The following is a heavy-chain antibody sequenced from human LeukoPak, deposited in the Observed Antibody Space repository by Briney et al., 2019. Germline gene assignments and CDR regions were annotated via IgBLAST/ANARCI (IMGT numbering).Heavy chain of an antibody. CDR2: INHSGST. CDR1: GGSFSGYY. D-gene: IGHD3-3*01. J-gene: IGHJ6*02. V-gene: IGHV4-34*01. CDR3: ARSPRITIFGVVRSYYYGMDV. Sequence: TLSLTCAVYGGSFSGYYWSWIRQPPGKGLEWIGEINHSGSTNYNPSLKSRVTISVDTSKNQFSLKLSSVTAADTAVYYCARSPRITIFGVVRSYYYGMDVWGQGTTVTASS.